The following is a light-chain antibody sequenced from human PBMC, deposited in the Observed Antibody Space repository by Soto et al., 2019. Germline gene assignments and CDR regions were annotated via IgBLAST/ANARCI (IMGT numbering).Light chain of an antibody. J-gene: IGKJ2*01. V-gene: IGKV4-1*01. CDR2: WAS. CDR3: LQYYVPPPPT. CDR1: QSLFYSAYKTNY. Sequence: DIVMTQSPDSLAVFLGERATITCKSSQSLFYSAYKTNYLAWYQEKPGQPPKLLISWASTRASGVPDRFSGSGSGTVFTLPITTLQAEVVPFYSCLQYYVPPPPTFAQGTNLRS.